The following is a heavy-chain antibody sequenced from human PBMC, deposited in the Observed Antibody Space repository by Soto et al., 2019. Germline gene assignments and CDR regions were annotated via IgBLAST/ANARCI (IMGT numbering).Heavy chain of an antibody. CDR3: ARDRESTTYYYDSSGYYGY. CDR1: GGTFSSYA. D-gene: IGHD3-22*01. V-gene: IGHV1-69*13. Sequence: SVKVSCKASGGTFSSYAISWVRQAPGQGLEWMGGIIPIFGTATYAQKFQGRVTITADESTSTAYMELSSLRSEDTAVYYCARDRESTTYYYDSSGYYGYWGQGTLVTVSS. CDR2: IIPIFGTA. J-gene: IGHJ4*02.